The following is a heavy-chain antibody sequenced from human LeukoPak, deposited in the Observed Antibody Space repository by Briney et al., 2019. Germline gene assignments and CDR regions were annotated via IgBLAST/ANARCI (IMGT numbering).Heavy chain of an antibody. J-gene: IGHJ6*03. D-gene: IGHD6-19*01. V-gene: IGHV3-11*01. CDR2: ISSSGSTI. CDR3: ARGLEWVDITVAAYYYYYMDV. Sequence: PGGSLRLSCAASGFTFSGYYMSWIRQAPGKGLEWVSYISSSGSTIYYADSVKGRFTISRDNAKNSLYLQMNSLRAEDTAVYYCARGLEWVDITVAAYYYYYMDVWGKGTTVTVSS. CDR1: GFTFSGYY.